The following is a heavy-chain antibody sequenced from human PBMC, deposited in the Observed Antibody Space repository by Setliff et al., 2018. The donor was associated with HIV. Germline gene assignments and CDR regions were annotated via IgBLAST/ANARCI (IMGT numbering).Heavy chain of an antibody. V-gene: IGHV4-39*01. CDR1: GGSISSSSYY. CDR3: ARQVTVVGYFETAAGSFNY. CDR2: IYYSGST. D-gene: IGHD2-21*01. Sequence: SETLSLTCTVSGGSISSSSYYWGWIRQPPGKGLEWIGSIYYSGSTYYNPSLQSRVTISVDTSKNQFSLKPSSVTAADTAVYYCARQVTVVGYFETAAGSFNYWGPGTLVTVSS. J-gene: IGHJ4*02.